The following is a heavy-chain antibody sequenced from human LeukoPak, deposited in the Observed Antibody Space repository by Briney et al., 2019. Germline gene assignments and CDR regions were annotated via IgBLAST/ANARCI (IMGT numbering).Heavy chain of an antibody. CDR1: GFTFSSYA. Sequence: GGSLRLSCAASGFTFSSYAMHWVRQAPGKGLEWVAVISYDGSNKYYADSVKGRFTISRGNSKNTLYLQMNSLRAEDTAVYYCARGHWGRWLQSIDYWGQGTLVTVSS. CDR3: ARGHWGRWLQSIDY. V-gene: IGHV3-30-3*01. D-gene: IGHD5-24*01. J-gene: IGHJ4*02. CDR2: ISYDGSNK.